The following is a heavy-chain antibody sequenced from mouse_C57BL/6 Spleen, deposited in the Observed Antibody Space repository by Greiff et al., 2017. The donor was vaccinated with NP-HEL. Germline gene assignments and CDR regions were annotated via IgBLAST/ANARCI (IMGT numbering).Heavy chain of an antibody. Sequence: QVQLQQPGAELVKPGASVKMSCKASGYTFTSYWITWVKQRPGQGLEWIGEIYPGSGSTNYNEKFKSKATLTVDTSSSTAYMQLSSLTSEDSAVYYCARYGSYSNYYFDYWGQGTTLTVSS. V-gene: IGHV1-55*01. J-gene: IGHJ2*01. D-gene: IGHD2-5*01. CDR1: GYTFTSYW. CDR3: ARYGSYSNYYFDY. CDR2: IYPGSGST.